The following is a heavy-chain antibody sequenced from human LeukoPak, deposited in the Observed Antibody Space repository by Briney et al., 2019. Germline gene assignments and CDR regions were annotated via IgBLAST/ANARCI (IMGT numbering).Heavy chain of an antibody. D-gene: IGHD2-15*01. V-gene: IGHV4-59*12. J-gene: IGHJ5*02. CDR2: IYYSGST. CDR3: ARDRVGGFDP. Sequence: SETLSLTCSVSGGSISGYYWSWIRQPAGKGLEWIGYIYYSGSTNYNPSLKSRVTISVDTSKNQFSLKLSSVTAADTAVYYCARDRVGGFDPWGQGTLVTVSS. CDR1: GGSISGYY.